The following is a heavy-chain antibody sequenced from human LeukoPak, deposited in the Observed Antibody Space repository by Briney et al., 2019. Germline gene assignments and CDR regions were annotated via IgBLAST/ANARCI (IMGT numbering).Heavy chain of an antibody. CDR1: DFSFSYV. J-gene: IGHJ4*02. V-gene: IGHV3-23*01. D-gene: IGHD4-17*01. CDR3: AKGPARLTTVTPFDS. Sequence: PGGSLRLSCAVSDFSFSYVWMSWVRQAPGKGLEWVSAVSGSGSTTYYADSVKGRFSISRDNPKNTVYLQINNLRAEDTAVYFCAKGPARLTTVTPFDSWGQGTLVTVSS. CDR2: VSGSGSTT.